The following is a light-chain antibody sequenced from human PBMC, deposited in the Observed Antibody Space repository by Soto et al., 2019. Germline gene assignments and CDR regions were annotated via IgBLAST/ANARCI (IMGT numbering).Light chain of an antibody. CDR2: TTN. CDR3: AAWDDSLNGHV. Sequence: VLTQPHSASGTPGQRVTISCSGSSSTIGTSSVHWFQQLPGTAPKLLISTTNQRPSGVPERFSGSKSGTSASLAISGLQSEDEADYYCAAWDDSLNGHVFGTGTKVTVL. V-gene: IGLV1-44*01. CDR1: SSTIGTSS. J-gene: IGLJ1*01.